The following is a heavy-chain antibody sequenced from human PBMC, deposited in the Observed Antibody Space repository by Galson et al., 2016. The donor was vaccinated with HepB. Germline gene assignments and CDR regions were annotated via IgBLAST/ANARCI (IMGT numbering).Heavy chain of an antibody. CDR2: MFYSGST. CDR3: ARQSVGAFDY. CDR1: GGSIVSSSYY. V-gene: IGHV4-39*01. D-gene: IGHD1-26*01. J-gene: IGHJ4*02. Sequence: ETLSLTCTVSGGSIVSSSYYWGWIRQPPGQGLDWIGNMFYSGSTYYNPSLKSRVTISVDTSRNQFSLQLTSVTAADTAVYYCARQSVGAFDYWGQGTLVTVSS.